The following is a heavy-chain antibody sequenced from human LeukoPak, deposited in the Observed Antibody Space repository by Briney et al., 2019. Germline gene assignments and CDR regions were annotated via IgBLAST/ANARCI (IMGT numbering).Heavy chain of an antibody. CDR1: GYTFTSYG. V-gene: IGHV1-18*01. CDR3: ARDATSDRYDSSGYSDASDI. CDR2: ISAYNGNT. J-gene: IGHJ3*02. Sequence: ASVKVSCKASGYTFTSYGISWVRQAPGQGLEWMGWISAYNGNTNYAQKLQGRVTMTTDTSTSTAYMELRSLRSDDTAVYYCARDATSDRYDSSGYSDASDIWGQGTMVTVSS. D-gene: IGHD3-22*01.